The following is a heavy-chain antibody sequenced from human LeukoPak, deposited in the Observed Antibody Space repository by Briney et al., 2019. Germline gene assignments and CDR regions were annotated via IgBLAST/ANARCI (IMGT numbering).Heavy chain of an antibody. J-gene: IGHJ4*02. D-gene: IGHD4-17*01. CDR1: GYTFTSYG. Sequence: ASVKVSCKASGYTFTSYGISWVRQAPGQGLEWMGWISAYNGNTNYAQKLQGRVTMTTDTSTRTAYMELRSLRSDDTAVYYCARALNDSGDYVLVYWGQGTLVTVSS. CDR3: ARALNDSGDYVLVY. CDR2: ISAYNGNT. V-gene: IGHV1-18*01.